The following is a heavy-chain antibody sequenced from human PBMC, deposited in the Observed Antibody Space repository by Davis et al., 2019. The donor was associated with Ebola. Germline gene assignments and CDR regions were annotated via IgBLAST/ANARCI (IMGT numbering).Heavy chain of an antibody. V-gene: IGHV3-33*03. CDR1: GFNFRSYG. CDR2: IWYDGSRK. Sequence: PGGSLRLSCAASGFNFRSYGMHWVRRAPDKGLEWVAVIWYDGSRKYYGDSVKGRFTISRDNAKNSLYLQMNSLRAEDTALYYCAKDAVLESHGMDVWGQGTTVTVSS. J-gene: IGHJ6*02. D-gene: IGHD3-3*01. CDR3: AKDAVLESHGMDV.